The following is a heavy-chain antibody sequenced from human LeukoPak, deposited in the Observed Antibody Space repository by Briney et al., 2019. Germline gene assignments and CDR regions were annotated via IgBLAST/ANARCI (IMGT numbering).Heavy chain of an antibody. Sequence: PGGSLRLSCAASGFTFDDYAMHWVRQAPGKGLEWVSGISWNSGSIGYADSVKGRFTISRDNAKNTLYLQMNSLRAEDTAVYYCARSRGYNYGYLDYWGQATLVTVSS. V-gene: IGHV3-9*01. CDR3: ARSRGYNYGYLDY. D-gene: IGHD5-18*01. J-gene: IGHJ4*02. CDR1: GFTFDDYA. CDR2: ISWNSGSI.